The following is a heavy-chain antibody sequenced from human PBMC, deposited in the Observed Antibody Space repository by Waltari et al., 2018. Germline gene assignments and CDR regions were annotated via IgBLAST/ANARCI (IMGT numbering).Heavy chain of an antibody. CDR3: ARLSRYYDILTGYSPDYFDY. D-gene: IGHD3-9*01. CDR1: GGSISSSSYY. CDR2: IYYSGST. J-gene: IGHJ4*02. V-gene: IGHV4-39*01. Sequence: QLQLQESGPGLVKPSETLSLTCTVSGGSISSSSYYWGWIRQPPGKGREWIGSIYYSGSTYYNPSLKSRVTISVDTSKNQFSLKLSSVTAADTAVYYCARLSRYYDILTGYSPDYFDYWGQGTLVTVSS.